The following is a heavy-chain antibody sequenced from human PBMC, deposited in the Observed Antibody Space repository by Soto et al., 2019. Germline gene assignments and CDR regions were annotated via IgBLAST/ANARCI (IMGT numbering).Heavy chain of an antibody. V-gene: IGHV3-33*01. CDR2: IWYDGSNK. J-gene: IGHJ6*02. CDR3: ARGLIAAPDSPYYYGMDV. Sequence: PGGSLRLSCAASGFTLSSYGMHWVRQAPGKGLEWVAVIWYDGSNKYYADSVKGRFTISRDNSKNTLYLQMNSLGAEDTAVYYCARGLIAAPDSPYYYGMDVWGQGTTVTVSS. D-gene: IGHD6-13*01. CDR1: GFTLSSYG.